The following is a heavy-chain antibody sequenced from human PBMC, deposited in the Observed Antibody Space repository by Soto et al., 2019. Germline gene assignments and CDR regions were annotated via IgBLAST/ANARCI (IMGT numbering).Heavy chain of an antibody. CDR3: ARESTVPKNPGYYGMDV. Sequence: QVQLVQSGAEVKKPGSSVKVSCKASGGTFSSYAISWVRQAPGQGLEWMGGIIPIFGTANYAQKFQGRVTITADESTRTAYMELSSLRSEDTAVYYCARESTVPKNPGYYGMDVWGQGTTVTVSS. V-gene: IGHV1-69*12. CDR1: GGTFSSYA. D-gene: IGHD4-17*01. CDR2: IIPIFGTA. J-gene: IGHJ6*02.